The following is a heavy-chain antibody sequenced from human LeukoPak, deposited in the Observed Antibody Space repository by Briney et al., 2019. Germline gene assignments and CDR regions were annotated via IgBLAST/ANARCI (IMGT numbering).Heavy chain of an antibody. CDR1: GGSISSGGYY. Sequence: PSETLSLTCTVSGGSISSGGYYWSWIRQPPGKGLEWIGYIYHSGSTYYNPSLKSRVTISVDTSKNQFSLKLSSVTAADTAVYYCASFNPQLLWFGELFHYWGQGTLVTVSS. CDR3: ASFNPQLLWFGELFHY. J-gene: IGHJ4*02. CDR2: IYHSGST. V-gene: IGHV4-30-2*05. D-gene: IGHD3-10*01.